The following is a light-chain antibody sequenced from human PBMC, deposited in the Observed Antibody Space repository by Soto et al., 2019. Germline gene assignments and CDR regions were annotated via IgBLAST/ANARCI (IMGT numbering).Light chain of an antibody. CDR3: SSYTSSSTLYV. CDR2: DVS. J-gene: IGLJ1*01. CDR1: SSDVGGYNY. V-gene: IGLV2-14*01. Sequence: QSALTQPASVSGSPGQSITVSCTGTSSDVGGYNYVSWYQQHPGKAPKLMIYDVSNRPSGVSNRFSGSKSGNTASLTISGLQAEDDADYYCSSYTSSSTLYVFXTGTKVTVL.